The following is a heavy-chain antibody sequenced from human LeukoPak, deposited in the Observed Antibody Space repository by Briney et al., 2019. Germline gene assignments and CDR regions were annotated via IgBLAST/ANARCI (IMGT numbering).Heavy chain of an antibody. CDR1: GFTFSDYY. J-gene: IGHJ4*02. D-gene: IGHD3-22*01. CDR2: ISSSGSTK. Sequence: GGSLRLSCAASGFTFSDYYMSWIRQAPGKGLEWVSYISSSGSTKYYADSVKGRFTISRDNAKNSLYLQMNSLRAEDTALYYCAKDYYDSSGYYYLDYWGQGTLVTVSS. V-gene: IGHV3-11*01. CDR3: AKDYYDSSGYYYLDY.